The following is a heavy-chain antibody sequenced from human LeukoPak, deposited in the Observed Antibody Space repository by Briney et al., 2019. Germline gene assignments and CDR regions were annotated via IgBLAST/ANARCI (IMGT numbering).Heavy chain of an antibody. CDR2: INHSGST. D-gene: IGHD1-26*01. J-gene: IGHJ4*02. CDR1: GGSFSGYY. V-gene: IGHV4-34*01. CDR3: ARFRFSGSYKDY. Sequence: SETLSLTCNVSGGSFSGYYWSWIRQPPGKGLEWIGEINHSGSTNYNPSLKSRVAISVDTSKNQFSLKLSSVTAADTAVYYCARFRFSGSYKDYWGQGTLVTVSS.